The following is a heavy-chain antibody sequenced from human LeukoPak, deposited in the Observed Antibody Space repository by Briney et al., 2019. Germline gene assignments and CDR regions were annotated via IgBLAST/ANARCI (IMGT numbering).Heavy chain of an antibody. D-gene: IGHD6-13*01. V-gene: IGHV4-34*01. CDR3: ARKSIVTAGRKPYDY. J-gene: IGHJ4*02. CDR1: GGSFSGYY. Sequence: SETLSLTCAVYGGSFSGYYWSWIRQPPGKGLEWIGEINHSGRTNPNPSLKSRVTISVDMSKNQFSLRLSSVTAADTAVYYCARKSIVTAGRKPYDYWDQGTLVTVSP. CDR2: INHSGRT.